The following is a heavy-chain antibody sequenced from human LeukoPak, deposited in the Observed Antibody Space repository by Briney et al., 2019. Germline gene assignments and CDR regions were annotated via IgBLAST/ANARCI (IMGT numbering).Heavy chain of an antibody. J-gene: IGHJ4*02. V-gene: IGHV3-30*18. CDR3: AKTGTYGEYVSASPHGDY. D-gene: IGHD4-17*01. CDR2: ISYDGSNK. Sequence: GGSLRLSCAASGFTFSSYGMHWVRQAPGKGLEWVAVISYDGSNKYYADSVKGRFTISRDNSKNTLYLQMNSLRAEDTAVYYCAKTGTYGEYVSASPHGDYWGQGTLVTVSS. CDR1: GFTFSSYG.